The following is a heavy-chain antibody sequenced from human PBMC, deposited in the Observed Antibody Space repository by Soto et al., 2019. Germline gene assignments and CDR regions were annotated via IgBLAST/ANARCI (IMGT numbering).Heavy chain of an antibody. CDR2: IGPTGDT. CDR3: RRGGRWAPRRGLWSDGGYYFYGMDV. D-gene: IGHD6-6*01. CDR1: GFSFSNND. J-gene: IGHJ6*02. Sequence: EVQLVESGGGLVQPGGSLRLSCAVSGFSFSNNDMHWVRQATGKGLEWVSAIGPTGDTFYPDSVKGRFTISGEDAKNSLYLQMNSLRVEDTAIYYCRRGGRWAPRRGLWSDGGYYFYGMDVWGQGTTVTVSS. V-gene: IGHV3-13*01.